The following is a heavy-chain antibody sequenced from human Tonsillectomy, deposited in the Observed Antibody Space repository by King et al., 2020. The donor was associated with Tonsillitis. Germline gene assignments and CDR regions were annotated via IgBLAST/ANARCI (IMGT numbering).Heavy chain of an antibody. CDR2: IYYSWST. J-gene: IGHJ4*02. CDR3: ASTRYYYDSSGLRRDFDY. CDR1: RGSISSSSYY. D-gene: IGHD3-22*01. V-gene: IGHV4-39*01. Sequence: QLQESGPGLVKPSETLSLTCTVSRGSISSSSYYWGWIRQPPGKGLEWIGSIYYSWSTYYNPSRKSRVTISVDTSKNQFSLKLSSWTAADTAVYYCASTRYYYDSSGLRRDFDYWGQGTLVTVSS.